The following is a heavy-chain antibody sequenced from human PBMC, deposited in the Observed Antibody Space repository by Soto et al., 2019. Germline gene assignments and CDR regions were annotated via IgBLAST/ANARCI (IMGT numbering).Heavy chain of an antibody. CDR3: ARGGGRESYSDY. J-gene: IGHJ4*02. CDR2: INRSEST. CDR1: RGPFSGYY. Sequence: PSETLSLTCAVYRGPFSGYYWSWIRQPPGKWLEWIGEINRSESTNYNPSLKSRVTISVDTSKNHFSLKLSSVTAEDTAVYYCARGGGRESYSDYWGQGTLVTVSS. D-gene: IGHD3-10*01. V-gene: IGHV4-34*01.